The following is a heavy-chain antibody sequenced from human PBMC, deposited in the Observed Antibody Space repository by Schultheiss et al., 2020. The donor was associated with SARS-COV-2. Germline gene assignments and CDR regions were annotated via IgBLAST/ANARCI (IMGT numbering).Heavy chain of an antibody. CDR1: GFTFNNYG. D-gene: IGHD6-13*01. Sequence: GESLKISCAASGFTFNNYGMHWVRQAPGKGLEWVAVISYDGSNKYYADSVKGRFTISRDNSKNTLYLQMNSLRAEDTAVYYCARGRGFGSSWYGDYWGQGTLVTVSS. J-gene: IGHJ4*02. CDR2: ISYDGSNK. CDR3: ARGRGFGSSWYGDY. V-gene: IGHV3-30*03.